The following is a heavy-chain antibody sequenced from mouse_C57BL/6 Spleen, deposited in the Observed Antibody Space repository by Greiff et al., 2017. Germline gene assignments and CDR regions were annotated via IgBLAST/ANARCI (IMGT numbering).Heavy chain of an antibody. D-gene: IGHD1-1*01. V-gene: IGHV1-55*01. CDR2: IYPGSGST. CDR3: ARNSDYYGSSYGYFDV. CDR1: GYTFTSYW. J-gene: IGHJ1*03. Sequence: QVQLQQPGAELVKPGASVKMSCKASGYTFTSYWITWVKQRPGQGLEWIGDIYPGSGSTNYNEKFKSKATLTVDTSSITAYMQLSSLTSEDSAVYYCARNSDYYGSSYGYFDVWGTGTTVTVSS.